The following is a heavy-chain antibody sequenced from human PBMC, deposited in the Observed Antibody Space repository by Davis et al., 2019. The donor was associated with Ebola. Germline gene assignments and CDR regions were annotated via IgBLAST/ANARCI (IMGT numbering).Heavy chain of an antibody. CDR1: GYTFTGYY. Sequence: ASVKVSCKASGYTFTGYYMHWVRQAPGQGLEWMGWINPSSGGTNYAQKFQGRVTITRDMSTTTSYLDLSNLRSEDTAVYYCAASAGTVGKFDYWGQGTLVTVSS. CDR3: AASAGTVGKFDY. CDR2: INPSSGGT. D-gene: IGHD1-14*01. J-gene: IGHJ4*01. V-gene: IGHV1-2*02.